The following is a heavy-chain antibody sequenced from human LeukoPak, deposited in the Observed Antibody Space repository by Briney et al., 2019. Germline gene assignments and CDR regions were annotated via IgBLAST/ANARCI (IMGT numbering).Heavy chain of an antibody. V-gene: IGHV4-34*01. D-gene: IGHD3-10*01. CDR3: ARVTITMVRGVRAPRHNWFDP. J-gene: IGHJ5*02. CDR2: INHSGST. Sequence: SETLSLTCAVYGGSFSGYYWSWIRQPPGKGLEWIGEINHSGSTNYNPSLKSRVTISVDTSKNQFSLKLNSVTAADTAVYYCARVTITMVRGVRAPRHNWFDPWGQGTLVTVSS. CDR1: GGSFSGYY.